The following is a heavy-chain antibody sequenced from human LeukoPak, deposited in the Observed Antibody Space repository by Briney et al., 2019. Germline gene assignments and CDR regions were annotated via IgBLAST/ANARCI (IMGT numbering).Heavy chain of an antibody. CDR3: ARASFNSYGIDGFDY. J-gene: IGHJ4*02. CDR1: GGSISSYF. V-gene: IGHV4-59*08. D-gene: IGHD5-18*01. Sequence: SETLSLTCTVSGGSISSYFWSWLRQPPGKGLEWIGYIYYTGSTNYNPSLKSRVTISVDTSKNQFSLKLSSVTAADTAVYYCARASFNSYGIDGFDYWGQGTLVTVSS. CDR2: IYYTGST.